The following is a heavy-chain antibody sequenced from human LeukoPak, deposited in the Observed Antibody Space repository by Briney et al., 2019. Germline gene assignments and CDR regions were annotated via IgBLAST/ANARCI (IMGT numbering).Heavy chain of an antibody. CDR2: ISSSSSTI. Sequence: GRSLRLSCAASGFTFSSYAMHWVRQAPGKGLEWVSYISSSSSTIYYADSVKGRFTISRDNAKNSLYLQMNSLRAEDTAVYYCARETSIAAAHGAFDIWGQGTMVTVSS. D-gene: IGHD6-13*01. V-gene: IGHV3-48*01. CDR1: GFTFSSYA. J-gene: IGHJ3*02. CDR3: ARETSIAAAHGAFDI.